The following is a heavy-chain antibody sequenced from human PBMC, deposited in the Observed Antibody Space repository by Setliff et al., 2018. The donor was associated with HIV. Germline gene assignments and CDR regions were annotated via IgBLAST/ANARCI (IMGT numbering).Heavy chain of an antibody. CDR2: IYHSGST. CDR3: ARDPRPSNYRLLWYFDF. V-gene: IGHV4-38-2*02. Sequence: SETLSLTCVVSGYSVTSGYYWSWIRQPPGKGLEWIGSIYHSGSTNYNPSLKSRATISVDKSKKQFSLKVTSVTAADTAVYYCARDPRPSNYRLLWYFDFWGQGTLVTVSS. J-gene: IGHJ4*02. CDR1: GYSVTSGYY. D-gene: IGHD2-2*01.